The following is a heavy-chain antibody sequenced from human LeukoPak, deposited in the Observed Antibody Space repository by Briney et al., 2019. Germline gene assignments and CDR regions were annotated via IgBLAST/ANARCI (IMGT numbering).Heavy chain of an antibody. J-gene: IGHJ4*02. CDR1: GLIFSSYT. Sequence: GGSLRLSCAASGLIFSSYTMNWVRQAPGKGLEWGSYISNSGSALNYADCVKGRFTISRDNAKNSLYLQMNSLRAEDTAVYYCARPAPGTYSTFDYWGPGTLVTVSS. D-gene: IGHD6-13*01. V-gene: IGHV3-48*01. CDR2: ISNSGSAL. CDR3: ARPAPGTYSTFDY.